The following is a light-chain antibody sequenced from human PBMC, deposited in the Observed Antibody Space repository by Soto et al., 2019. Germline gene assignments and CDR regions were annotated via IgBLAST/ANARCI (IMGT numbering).Light chain of an antibody. V-gene: IGKV1-5*03. Sequence: DIQMTQSPSTLCASVGDRVTITCRASQSISSWLAWYQQKPGKAPKLLIYKASSLESGVPSRFSGSGSGTAFTLTISSLQPDDFATYYCQQYNNYQYTFGQGTKLEIK. CDR1: QSISSW. J-gene: IGKJ2*01. CDR3: QQYNNYQYT. CDR2: KAS.